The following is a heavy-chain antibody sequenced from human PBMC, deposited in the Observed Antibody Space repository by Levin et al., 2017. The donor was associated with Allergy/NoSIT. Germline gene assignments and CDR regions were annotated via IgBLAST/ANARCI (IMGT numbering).Heavy chain of an antibody. Sequence: SCAASGFTFSLFGMHWVRQAPGKGLEWVAVITYDRNDKYYGGKTYYADSVKGRFTISRDNSKNTLYLDMSSLRPDDTAVYYCTKDPAFGLGPSDYWGQGTLVTVSS. V-gene: IGHV3-30*18. CDR3: TKDPAFGLGPSDY. D-gene: IGHD3-10*01. CDR1: GFTFSLFG. CDR2: ITYDRNDK. J-gene: IGHJ4*02.